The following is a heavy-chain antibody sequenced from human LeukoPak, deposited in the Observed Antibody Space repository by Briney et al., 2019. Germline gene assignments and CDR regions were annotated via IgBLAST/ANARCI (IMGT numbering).Heavy chain of an antibody. Sequence: GAPVTASCTASGYTFTGYYMHWVRQAPGQGLEWMGWINPNSGGTNYAQKFQGRVTMTRDTSISTAYMELSRLRSDDTAVYYCARDSTYYDFWSGSSADFQHWGQGTLVTVSS. J-gene: IGHJ1*01. CDR3: ARDSTYYDFWSGSSADFQH. CDR2: INPNSGGT. CDR1: GYTFTGYY. D-gene: IGHD3-3*01. V-gene: IGHV1-2*02.